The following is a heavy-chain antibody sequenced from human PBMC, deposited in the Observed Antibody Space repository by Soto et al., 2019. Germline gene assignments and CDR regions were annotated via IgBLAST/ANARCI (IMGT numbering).Heavy chain of an antibody. CDR2: VSGRGDRT. V-gene: IGHV3-23*01. Sequence: GGALRLSCAASGFTFNNYSMNWVRQAPGKGPEWVSAVSGRGDRTYYVDSVKGRFTISRDNSQNTVSLQMNSLSADDTAVYYWAKEGYPPFFKDWGQGTLVTVSS. CDR3: AKEGYPPFFKD. J-gene: IGHJ4*02. CDR1: GFTFNNYS. D-gene: IGHD5-18*01.